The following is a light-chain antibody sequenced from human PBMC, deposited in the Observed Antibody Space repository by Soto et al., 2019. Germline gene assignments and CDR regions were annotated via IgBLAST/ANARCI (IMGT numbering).Light chain of an antibody. Sequence: IVLTQSPGTLSLSPGERATLSCRASQSVSASFLAWYQQKPGQAPRLLIYGASSSATGIPDRFSGSGSGTDFTLTISRLEPEDAAVYYCQQRGTFGQGTKLEIK. CDR2: GAS. J-gene: IGKJ2*02. CDR1: QSVSASF. CDR3: QQRGT. V-gene: IGKV3-20*01.